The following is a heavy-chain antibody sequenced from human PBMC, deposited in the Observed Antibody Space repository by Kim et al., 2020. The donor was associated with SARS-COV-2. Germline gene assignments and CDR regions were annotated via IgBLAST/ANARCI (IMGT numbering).Heavy chain of an antibody. CDR2: ISGSGGST. CDR3: AKDLEQWPDGVTLGVCAFEI. CDR1: GFTFSRYA. V-gene: IGHV3-23*01. J-gene: IGHJ3*02. D-gene: IGHD6-19*01. Sequence: GGSLRLSCAASGFTFSRYAMSWVRQAPGKGLEWVSGISGSGGSTYYADSVKGRFTISRDNSKNTLYLQMKSLRAEDTAVYYCAKDLEQWPDGVTLGVCAFEIWGQGTRVTVSS.